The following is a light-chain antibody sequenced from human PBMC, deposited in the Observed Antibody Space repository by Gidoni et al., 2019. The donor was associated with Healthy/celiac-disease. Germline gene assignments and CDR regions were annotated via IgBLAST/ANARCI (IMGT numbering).Light chain of an antibody. CDR3: QSADSSGTYPVV. V-gene: IGLV3-25*03. CDR1: ALPKQY. Sequence: SYELTQPPSVSVYPGQTARITCSGDALPKQYAYWYQQKPGKAPVLVIYKDSERPSGIPERFSGSSSGTTVTLTISGVQAEDEADYYCQSADSSGTYPVVFGGGTKLTVL. J-gene: IGLJ2*01. CDR2: KDS.